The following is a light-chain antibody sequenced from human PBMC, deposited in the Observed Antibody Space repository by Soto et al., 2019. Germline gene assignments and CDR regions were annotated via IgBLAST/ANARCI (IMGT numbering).Light chain of an antibody. Sequence: DIQMTQSPSSLSASVGDRVTITCRASQSISSNLNWYQQKPGKAPKLLIYTAASLQSGVPSRFSGSGSGTDFTLTIASLQLEDFATHYCQQSNSLPPTFGQGTKVEIK. J-gene: IGKJ1*01. V-gene: IGKV1-39*01. CDR1: QSISSN. CDR3: QQSNSLPPT. CDR2: TAA.